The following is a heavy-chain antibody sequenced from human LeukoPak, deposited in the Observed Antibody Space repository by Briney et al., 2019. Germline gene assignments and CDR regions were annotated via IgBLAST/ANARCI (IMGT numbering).Heavy chain of an antibody. V-gene: IGHV1-46*01. D-gene: IGHD4-17*01. J-gene: IGHJ4*02. CDR1: GYTFTSYY. CDR3: AREGGDGDYERYYFDY. CDR2: INPGGGST. Sequence: ASVKVSCKASGYTFTSYYMHWVRQAPGQGLEWMGIINPGGGSTSYAQKFQGRVTMTRDTSTSTVYMELSSLRSEDTAVYYCAREGGDGDYERYYFDYWGQGTLVTVSS.